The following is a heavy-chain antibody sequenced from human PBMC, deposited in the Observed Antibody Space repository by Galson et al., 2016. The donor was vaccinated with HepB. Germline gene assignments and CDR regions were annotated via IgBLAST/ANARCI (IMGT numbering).Heavy chain of an antibody. V-gene: IGHV3-30*19. CDR2: ISYDGGDK. CDR3: AKLDCGRDCPRDD. J-gene: IGHJ4*02. CDR1: GFTFSRYG. D-gene: IGHD2-21*02. Sequence: SLRLSCAASGFTFSRYGMHWVRQAPGKGLEWVAVISYDGGDKHYADSVKGRFTVSRDNSKNTLFLQMNSLRVEDTAVYYYAKLDCGRDCPRDDWGQGTQVTVS.